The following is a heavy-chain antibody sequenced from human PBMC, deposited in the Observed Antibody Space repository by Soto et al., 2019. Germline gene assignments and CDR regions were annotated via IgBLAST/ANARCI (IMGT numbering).Heavy chain of an antibody. CDR3: ARVRGHLACYLYY. D-gene: IGHD5-12*01. CDR1: GFTFSSCG. V-gene: IGHV3-33*01. Sequence: EGSLRDSCSGSGFTFSSCGMHWVRQAPGKGLEWVAVIWYDGSNKYYADSVKGRFTISRDNSKNTLYLQMNSLRAEDTAVYYCARVRGHLACYLYYWAQGSLVPGSS. J-gene: IGHJ4*02. CDR2: IWYDGSNK.